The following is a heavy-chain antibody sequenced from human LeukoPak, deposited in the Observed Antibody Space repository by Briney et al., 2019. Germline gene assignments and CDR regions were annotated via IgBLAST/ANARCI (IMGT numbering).Heavy chain of an antibody. V-gene: IGHV4-39*07. Sequence: SETLSLTCTVSGGSISSSSYYWGWIRQPPGKGLEWIGSIYYSGSTYYNPSLKSRVTISVDTSKNQFSLKLSSVTAADTAVYYCARDTSGVYDSSGAHFDYWGQGTLVTVSS. J-gene: IGHJ4*02. D-gene: IGHD3-22*01. CDR2: IYYSGST. CDR3: ARDTSGVYDSSGAHFDY. CDR1: GGSISSSSYY.